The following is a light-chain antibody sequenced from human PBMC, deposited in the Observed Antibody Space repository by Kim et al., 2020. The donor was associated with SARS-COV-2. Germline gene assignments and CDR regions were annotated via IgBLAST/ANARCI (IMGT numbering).Light chain of an antibody. CDR1: SGSIASNY. CDR2: EDN. V-gene: IGLV6-57*04. J-gene: IGLJ3*02. Sequence: NFMLTQPHSVSESPGKTVTISYTRSSGSIASNYVQWYQQCPGSAPTTVIYEDNQRPSGVPDRFSGSIDSSSNSASLTISGLKTEDEADYYCQSYDSSNWVFGGGTKLTVL. CDR3: QSYDSSNWV.